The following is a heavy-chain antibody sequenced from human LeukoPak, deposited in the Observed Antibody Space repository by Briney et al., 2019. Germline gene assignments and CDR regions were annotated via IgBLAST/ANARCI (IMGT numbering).Heavy chain of an antibody. Sequence: PGGSLRLSCAASGFTFSSYAMSWVRQPPGKGLEWVSAISGSGGSTYYADSVKGRFTVSRDNSKNTLYLQMNSLRAEDTAAYYCAKDLGLTIVVARVDYWGQGTLVTVSS. CDR2: ISGSGGST. CDR1: GFTFSSYA. D-gene: IGHD6-19*01. J-gene: IGHJ4*02. V-gene: IGHV3-23*01. CDR3: AKDLGLTIVVARVDY.